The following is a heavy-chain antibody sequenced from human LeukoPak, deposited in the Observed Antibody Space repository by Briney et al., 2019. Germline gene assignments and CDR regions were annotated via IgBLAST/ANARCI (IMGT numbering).Heavy chain of an antibody. Sequence: GGSLRLSCAVSGFTFSSYWMHWVRQAPGKGLVWVSRIDRDGSRINYADSVKGRFTISRDNGENTLFLQMNSLRAEDAAVYYCAKDAYDYVWGSYRFDYWGQGTLVTVSS. CDR3: AKDAYDYVWGSYRFDY. V-gene: IGHV3-74*01. D-gene: IGHD3-16*02. CDR2: IDRDGSRI. J-gene: IGHJ4*02. CDR1: GFTFSSYW.